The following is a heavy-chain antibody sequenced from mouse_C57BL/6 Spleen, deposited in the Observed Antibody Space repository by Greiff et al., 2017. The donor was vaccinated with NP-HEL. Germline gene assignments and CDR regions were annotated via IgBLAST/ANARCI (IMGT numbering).Heavy chain of an antibody. J-gene: IGHJ4*01. Sequence: QVQLKQSGPGLVQPSQSLSITCTVSGFSLTSYGVHWVRQSPGKGLEWLGVIWSGGSTDYNAAFISRLSISKDNSKSQVFFKMNSLQADDTAIYYCARGSITTYYAMDYWGQGTSVTVSS. V-gene: IGHV2-2*01. CDR3: ARGSITTYYAMDY. CDR2: IWSGGST. D-gene: IGHD1-1*01. CDR1: GFSLTSYG.